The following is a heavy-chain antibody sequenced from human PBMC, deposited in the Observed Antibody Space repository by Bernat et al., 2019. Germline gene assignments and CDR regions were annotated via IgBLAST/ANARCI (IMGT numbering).Heavy chain of an antibody. CDR2: INPNSGGT. CDR3: AQGSSTNNPLGFDY. CDR1: GYTFTGYY. Sequence: QVQLVQSGAEVKKPGASVKVSCKASGYTFTGYYMHWGRQAPGQGLEWMGRINPNSGGTNYAQKFQGRVTMTRDTSISTAYMELSRLGSDDTAVYDCAQGSSTNNPLGFDYWGQGTLVTVSS. V-gene: IGHV1-2*06. D-gene: IGHD2-2*01. J-gene: IGHJ4*02.